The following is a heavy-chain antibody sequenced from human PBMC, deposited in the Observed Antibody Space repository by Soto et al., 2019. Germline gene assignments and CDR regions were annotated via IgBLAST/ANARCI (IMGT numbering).Heavy chain of an antibody. CDR3: ARGPSSGWYDLVDY. V-gene: IGHV1-3*01. CDR1: GYTFTSYA. D-gene: IGHD6-19*01. Sequence: ASVKVSCKASGYTFTSYAMHWVRQAPGQRLEWMGWINAGNGNTKYSQKFQGRVTITRDTSASTAYMELSSLRSEDTAVYYCARGPSSGWYDLVDYWGQGTLLTVSS. CDR2: INAGNGNT. J-gene: IGHJ4*02.